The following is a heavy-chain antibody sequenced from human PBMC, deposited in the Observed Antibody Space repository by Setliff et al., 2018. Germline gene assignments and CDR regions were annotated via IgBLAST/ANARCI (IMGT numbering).Heavy chain of an antibody. V-gene: IGHV4-38-2*01. CDR1: GYSISSGYY. Sequence: SETLSLTCAVSGYSISSGYYWGWIRQSPGKGLEWIGSIYRSGSTYYNPSLRSRVSITLDTSRNEFSLKLSSVTAADTAVYYCARGRIAAALYYFDYWGQGTLVTVSS. J-gene: IGHJ4*02. D-gene: IGHD6-13*01. CDR3: ARGRIAAALYYFDY. CDR2: IYRSGST.